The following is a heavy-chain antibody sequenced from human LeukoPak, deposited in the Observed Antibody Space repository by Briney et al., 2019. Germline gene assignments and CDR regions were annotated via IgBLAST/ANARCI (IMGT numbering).Heavy chain of an antibody. CDR2: INPNSGNT. J-gene: IGHJ3*02. CDR3: ARGGYDFWSGWGAFDI. V-gene: IGHV1-8*03. CDR1: GYTFTGYY. D-gene: IGHD3-3*01. Sequence: ASVKVSCKASGYTFTGYYMHWVRQAPGQGLEWMGRINPNSGNTGYAQKFQGRVTITRNTDKRTAYLALSSLRSEDTAVYYCARGGYDFWSGWGAFDIWGQGTMVTVSS.